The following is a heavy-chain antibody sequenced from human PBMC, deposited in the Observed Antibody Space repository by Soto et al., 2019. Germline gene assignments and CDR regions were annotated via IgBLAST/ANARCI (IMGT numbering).Heavy chain of an antibody. V-gene: IGHV3-23*01. CDR1: GFTFSSYA. CDR2: ISGSGGST. D-gene: IGHD1-26*01. Sequence: EVQLLESGGGLVQPGGSLRLSCTASGFTFSSYAMRWVRQAPGKGLEWVSAISGSGGSTYYADSVKGRFTISRDNSKNTLYLQMNSLRAEDTAVYYCARRGSGSYYDYWGQGTLVTVSS. J-gene: IGHJ4*02. CDR3: ARRGSGSYYDY.